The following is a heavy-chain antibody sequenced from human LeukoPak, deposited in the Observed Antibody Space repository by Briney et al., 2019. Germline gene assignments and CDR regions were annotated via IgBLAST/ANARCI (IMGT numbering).Heavy chain of an antibody. Sequence: GGSLRLSCAASGFTFSSYGMHWVRQAPGKGLEWVAVISYDGSNTYYADSVKGRFTISRDNSKNMLYLQMNSLGAEDTAVYYCAREIGSAARGRWGQGTLVTVSS. J-gene: IGHJ4*02. D-gene: IGHD6-13*01. CDR1: GFTFSSYG. CDR2: ISYDGSNT. V-gene: IGHV3-30*03. CDR3: AREIGSAARGR.